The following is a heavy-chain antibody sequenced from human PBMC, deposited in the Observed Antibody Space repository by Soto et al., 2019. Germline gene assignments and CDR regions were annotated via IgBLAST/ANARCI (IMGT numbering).Heavy chain of an antibody. CDR3: AKGPRYCSGGSCYSGDYWYFDL. V-gene: IGHV3-30*18. D-gene: IGHD2-15*01. CDR2: ISYDGSNK. J-gene: IGHJ2*01. Sequence: QVQLVESGGGVVQPGRSLRLSCAASGFTFSSYGMHWVRQAPGKGLEWVAVISYDGSNKYYADSVKGRFTISRDNSKNTLYLQMNSLRAEDTAVYYCAKGPRYCSGGSCYSGDYWYFDLWGRDTLVTVSS. CDR1: GFTFSSYG.